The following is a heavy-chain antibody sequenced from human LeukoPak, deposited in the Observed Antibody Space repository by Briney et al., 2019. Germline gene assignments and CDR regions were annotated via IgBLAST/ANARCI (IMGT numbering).Heavy chain of an antibody. Sequence: ASVKVSCKASGYPFSTYGISRVRQAPGQGLEWMGWISGHNGNTNYIQKLQGRVTLTTDTSTSTAYMELRSLRSEDTAVYYCARHRSSPQVHYFDYWGQGTLVTVSS. V-gene: IGHV1-18*01. CDR3: ARHRSSPQVHYFDY. CDR1: GYPFSTYG. J-gene: IGHJ4*02. D-gene: IGHD6-13*01. CDR2: ISGHNGNT.